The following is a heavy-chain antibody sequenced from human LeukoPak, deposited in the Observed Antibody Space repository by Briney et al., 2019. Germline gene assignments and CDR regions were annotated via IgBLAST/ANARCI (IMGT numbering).Heavy chain of an antibody. J-gene: IGHJ6*02. Sequence: ASVKVSCKSSGYTFTTYGIIWVRQAPGQGLEWMGWISAYKGNTNYAQKLQGRVTMTTETSTSTAYMELRSLRSDDTAVYYCARQHSSGYYSPHYYYGMDVWGQGTTVTVSS. CDR2: ISAYKGNT. CDR3: ARQHSSGYYSPHYYYGMDV. V-gene: IGHV1-18*01. D-gene: IGHD3-22*01. CDR1: GYTFTTYG.